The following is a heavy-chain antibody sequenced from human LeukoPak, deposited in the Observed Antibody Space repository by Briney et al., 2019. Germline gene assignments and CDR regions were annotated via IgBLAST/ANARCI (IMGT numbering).Heavy chain of an antibody. V-gene: IGHV3-23*01. CDR1: GFTFSSNG. CDR3: AKEAYYGSGSYYSKPTYFDY. D-gene: IGHD3-10*01. Sequence: GRSLRLSCAASGFTFSSNGMNWVRQAPGKGLEWVSAISGGGGSTYYPDSVKGRFTISRDNSKNTLYLQMNSLRAEDTAVYYCAKEAYYGSGSYYSKPTYFDYWGQGTLVTVSS. J-gene: IGHJ4*02. CDR2: ISGGGGST.